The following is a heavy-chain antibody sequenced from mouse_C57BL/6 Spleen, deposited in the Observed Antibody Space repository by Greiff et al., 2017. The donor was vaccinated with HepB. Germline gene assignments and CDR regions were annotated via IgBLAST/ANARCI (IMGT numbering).Heavy chain of an antibody. CDR2: IWTGGGT. CDR3: ARNKGNYDHYFDY. Sequence: VQRVESGPGLVAPSQSLSITCTVSGFSLTSYAISWVRQPPGKGLEWLGVIWTGGGTNYNSALKSRLSISKDNSKSQVFLKMNSLQTDDTARYYCARNKGNYDHYFDYWGQGTALTVSS. D-gene: IGHD1-1*01. CDR1: GFSLTSYA. J-gene: IGHJ2*01. V-gene: IGHV2-9-1*01.